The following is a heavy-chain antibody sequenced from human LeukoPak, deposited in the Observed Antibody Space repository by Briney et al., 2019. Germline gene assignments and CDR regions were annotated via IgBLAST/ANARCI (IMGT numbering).Heavy chain of an antibody. Sequence: SETLSLTCTVSGASISSYYWSWVRQPPGEGLEWIGYIYYSGSTNYNPSLKSRVTISVDTSKSQFSLKLSSVTAADTAIYYCARHLCTTSTTCYTAFDIWDQGTMVTVSS. V-gene: IGHV4-59*08. CDR3: ARHLCTTSTTCYTAFDI. CDR2: IYYSGST. J-gene: IGHJ3*02. D-gene: IGHD2-2*02. CDR1: GASISSYY.